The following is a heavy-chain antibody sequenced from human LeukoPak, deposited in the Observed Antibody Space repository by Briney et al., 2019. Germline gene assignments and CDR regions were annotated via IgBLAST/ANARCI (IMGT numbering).Heavy chain of an antibody. V-gene: IGHV3-23*01. D-gene: IGHD2-21*02. CDR3: AKEPPQCGADCFSLLDY. CDR2: INSDDKT. J-gene: IGHJ4*02. Sequence: GGSLRLSCAASGFTFSTYSMSWVRQAPGKGLEWVSLINSDDKTYYADSVKGRFTISRDNSKNTLFLQMNSLTADDTAVFYCAKEPPQCGADCFSLLDYWGQGTLVTVSS. CDR1: GFTFSTYS.